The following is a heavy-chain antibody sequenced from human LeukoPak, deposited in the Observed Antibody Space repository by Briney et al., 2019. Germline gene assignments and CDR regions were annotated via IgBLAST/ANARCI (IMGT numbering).Heavy chain of an antibody. V-gene: IGHV3-11*01. D-gene: IGHD5-18*01. CDR3: ARDRGGARGYSYGTHFDY. J-gene: IGHJ4*02. CDR2: ISSSGSTI. CDR1: GFTFSDYY. Sequence: GGSLRLSCAASGFTFSDYYMSWIRQAPGKGLEWISYISSSGSTIYYADSVKGRFTISRDNAKNSLYLQMNSLRAEDTAVYYCARDRGGARGYSYGTHFDYWGQGTLVTVSS.